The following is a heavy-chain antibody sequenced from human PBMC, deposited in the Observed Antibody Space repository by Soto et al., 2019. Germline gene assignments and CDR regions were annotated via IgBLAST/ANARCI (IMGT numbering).Heavy chain of an antibody. CDR3: ARGPLLWGDV. CDR1: VYTFTNYA. D-gene: IGHD3-10*01. CDR2: INAGNGNT. J-gene: IGHJ6*02. V-gene: IGHV1-3*01. Sequence: ASVTVSCKASVYTFTNYAIHWVRQAPGQRLEWMGWINAGNGNTKYSQKFQGRVTITRDTSASTAYMELSSLRSEDTAVYYCARGPLLWGDVWGQGTTVTVSS.